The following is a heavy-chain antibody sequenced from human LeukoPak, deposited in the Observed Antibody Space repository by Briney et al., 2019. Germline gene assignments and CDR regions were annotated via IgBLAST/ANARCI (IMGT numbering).Heavy chain of an antibody. V-gene: IGHV3-30*18. CDR2: ISYDGSNK. CDR1: GFTFSSYG. Sequence: GGSLRLSCAASGFTFSSYGMHWVRQAPGKGLEWVAVISYDGSNKYYADSVKGRFTISRDNSKNTLYLQMNSLRAEDTAVYYCAKGAVAGQFDYWGQGTLVTVSS. D-gene: IGHD6-19*01. CDR3: AKGAVAGQFDY. J-gene: IGHJ4*02.